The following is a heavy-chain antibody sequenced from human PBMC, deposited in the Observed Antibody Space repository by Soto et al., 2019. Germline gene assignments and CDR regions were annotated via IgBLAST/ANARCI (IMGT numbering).Heavy chain of an antibody. V-gene: IGHV4-39*01. CDR1: GGSISSSSYY. D-gene: IGHD4-17*01. Sequence: QLQLQESGPGLVKPSETLSLTCTVSGGSISSSSYYWGWIRQPPGKGLEWIGSIYYSGSTYYNPSLKSRVTISVDTSKNQFSLKLSSVTAADTAVYYCARHPTTDYGDYYYYYGMDVWGQGTTVTVSS. J-gene: IGHJ6*02. CDR2: IYYSGST. CDR3: ARHPTTDYGDYYYYYGMDV.